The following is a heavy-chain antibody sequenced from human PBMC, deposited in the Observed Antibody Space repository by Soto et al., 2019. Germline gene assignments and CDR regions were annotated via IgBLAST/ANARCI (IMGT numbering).Heavy chain of an antibody. D-gene: IGHD1-1*01. V-gene: IGHV4-34*01. J-gene: IGHJ5*02. CDR1: GGSFIGYQ. Sequence: SETLSLTCVVYGGSFIGYQWNWIRQSPGQGLEWIGEINHSGTTKYNPSLESRINLSVDTSKKQFSLKMFSVTAADTAIYYCARGWRFDPWGQGTQVTVSS. CDR2: INHSGTT. CDR3: ARGWRFDP.